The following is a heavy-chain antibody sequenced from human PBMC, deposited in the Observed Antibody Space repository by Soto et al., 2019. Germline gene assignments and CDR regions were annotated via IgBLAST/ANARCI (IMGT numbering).Heavy chain of an antibody. J-gene: IGHJ6*02. CDR2: IETSGTT. V-gene: IGHV4-4*07. Sequence: SETLSLTCTVSGGSISSYYVSWIRQSAGKGLEWLGRIETSGTTNYNPSLKSRVTMSVDASKNHFSLNLSSVTAADTAVYYCARGPRGYVYYHGMDVWGQGTTVTVSS. D-gene: IGHD3-10*01. CDR1: GGSISSYY. CDR3: ARGPRGYVYYHGMDV.